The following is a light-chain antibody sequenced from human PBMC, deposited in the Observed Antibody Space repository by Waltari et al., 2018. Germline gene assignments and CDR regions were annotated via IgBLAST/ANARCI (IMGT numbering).Light chain of an antibody. V-gene: IGKV1-39*01. Sequence: DIQMTQSPSSLSASVGDRVSITCRASQTIRNFLNLYQQKPGKAPKLLIYAASTLASGVPSRFIGSASGTDFTLTISSLQPEDFATYYCQQSYTTPRTFGQGTKVEIK. CDR3: QQSYTTPRT. CDR1: QTIRNF. J-gene: IGKJ1*01. CDR2: AAS.